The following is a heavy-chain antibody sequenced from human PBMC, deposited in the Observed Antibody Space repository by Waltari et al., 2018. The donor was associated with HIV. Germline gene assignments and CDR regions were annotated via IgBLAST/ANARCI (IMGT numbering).Heavy chain of an antibody. J-gene: IGHJ5*02. CDR2: IRAASGVG. D-gene: IGHD3-3*01. CDR1: GDTLSNYS. CDR3: TLGRIDDIRSGRENLGGFDP. Sequence: VQLVQSGAEVQKPGSSVRVSCKASGDTLSNYSVSWVRQAPGPGLEAMGRIRAASGVGRHTESFQGRGTSNAGKATNSPYMEVGGLSSEDTALYFCTLGRIDDIRSGRENLGGFDPGGPGTLVTVSS. V-gene: IGHV1-69*04.